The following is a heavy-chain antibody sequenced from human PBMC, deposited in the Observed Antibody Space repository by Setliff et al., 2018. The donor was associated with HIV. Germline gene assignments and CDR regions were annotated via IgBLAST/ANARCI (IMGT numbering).Heavy chain of an antibody. Sequence: ASVKVSCKASGYTFTSYGISWVRQASGQGLEWMGWMNPNSGNTGYAQKFQGRVTMTRNTSISTAYMELSSLRSEDTAVYYCARIAWPWWQWLVRSGKWYFDYWGQGTLVTVSS. CDR1: GYTFTSYG. D-gene: IGHD6-19*01. V-gene: IGHV1-8*02. J-gene: IGHJ4*02. CDR3: ARIAWPWWQWLVRSGKWYFDY. CDR2: MNPNSGNT.